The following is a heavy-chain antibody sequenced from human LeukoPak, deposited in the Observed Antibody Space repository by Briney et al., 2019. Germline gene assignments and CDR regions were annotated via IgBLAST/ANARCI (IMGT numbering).Heavy chain of an antibody. CDR1: GFTFTNYA. V-gene: IGHV3-66*01. CDR2: IYSGGST. D-gene: IGHD3-10*01. CDR3: ARERAYYGSGSYYKGAGYYYYGMDV. Sequence: PGGSLRLSCAASGFTFTNYAMSWFRQAPGKGLEWVSVIYSGGSTYYADSVKGRFTISRDNSKNTLYLQMNSLRAEDTAVYYCARERAYYGSGSYYKGAGYYYYGMDVWGQGTTVTVSS. J-gene: IGHJ6*02.